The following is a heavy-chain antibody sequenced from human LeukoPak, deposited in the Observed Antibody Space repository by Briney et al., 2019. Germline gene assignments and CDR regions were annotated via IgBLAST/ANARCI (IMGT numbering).Heavy chain of an antibody. V-gene: IGHV3-21*01. Sequence: GGSLRLSCTASGFTFSTYGMNWVRQAPGKGLEWVSSIGTTIGYTNYADSMKGRFTISRDNAKNLLNLQMNSLRVEDTAVYYCARGRGSDWNFDYWGQGTLGTVSS. CDR3: ARGRGSDWNFDY. D-gene: IGHD1-1*01. J-gene: IGHJ4*02. CDR1: GFTFSTYG. CDR2: IGTTIGYT.